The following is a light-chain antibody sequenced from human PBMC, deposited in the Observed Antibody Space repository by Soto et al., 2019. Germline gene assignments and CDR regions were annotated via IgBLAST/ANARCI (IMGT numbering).Light chain of an antibody. J-gene: IGKJ5*01. CDR1: QSVNSNY. V-gene: IGKV3-20*01. Sequence: EIVLTQSPDTLSLSPGETATLSCRASQSVNSNYLAWYQQKPGQAPRLLIYGASRRATGIPDRFSGSGSGTDSTLAISRLEPDDSAVFYCEQYDNSITFGQGTRLEIE. CDR3: EQYDNSIT. CDR2: GAS.